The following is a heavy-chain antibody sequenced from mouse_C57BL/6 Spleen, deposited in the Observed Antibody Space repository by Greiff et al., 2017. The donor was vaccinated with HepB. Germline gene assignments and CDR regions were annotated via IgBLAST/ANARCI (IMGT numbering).Heavy chain of an antibody. V-gene: IGHV14-1*01. CDR1: GFNIKDYY. Sequence: EVKLVESGAELVRPGASVKLSCTASGFNIKDYYMHWVKQRPEQGLEWIGRIDPEDGDTEYAPKFQGKATMTADTSSNTAYLQLSSLTSEDTAVYYCTGIYYYGSSYDYFDYWGQGTTLTVSS. D-gene: IGHD1-1*01. CDR3: TGIYYYGSSYDYFDY. J-gene: IGHJ2*01. CDR2: IDPEDGDT.